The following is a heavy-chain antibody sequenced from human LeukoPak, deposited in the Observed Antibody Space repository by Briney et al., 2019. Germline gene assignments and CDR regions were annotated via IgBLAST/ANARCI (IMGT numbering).Heavy chain of an antibody. D-gene: IGHD4-23*01. J-gene: IGHJ5*02. CDR2: IIPIFGTA. V-gene: IGHV1-69*13. Sequence: SVKVSCKASGGTFSSYAISWVRQAPGQGLEWMGGIIPIFGTANYAQKFQGRVTITADESTSTAYTELSSLRSEDTAVYYCARDTVVQKYNWFDPWGQGTLVTVSS. CDR3: ARDTVVQKYNWFDP. CDR1: GGTFSSYA.